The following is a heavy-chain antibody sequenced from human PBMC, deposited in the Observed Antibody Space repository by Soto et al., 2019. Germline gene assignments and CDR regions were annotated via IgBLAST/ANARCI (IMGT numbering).Heavy chain of an antibody. J-gene: IGHJ4*02. Sequence: QVQLVQSGAEVKRPGSSVKVSCKASGDTSSFYSINWVRQAPGLGLEWMGRVNPILSMSNYAQRFQGRVTMTATKSTSTAYMELSGLRSEDTAMYYCATSYGSGYRAFDYWGQGALVTVSS. CDR1: GDTSSFYS. D-gene: IGHD3-10*01. V-gene: IGHV1-69*04. CDR3: ATSYGSGYRAFDY. CDR2: VNPILSMS.